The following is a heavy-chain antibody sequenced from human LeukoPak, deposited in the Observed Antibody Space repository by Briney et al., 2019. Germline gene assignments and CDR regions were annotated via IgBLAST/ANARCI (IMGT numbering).Heavy chain of an antibody. CDR3: AREAVTRNYFDY. J-gene: IGHJ4*02. Sequence: GGSLRLSCAASGFTFSSYAMSWVRQAPGKGLEWVSIIFSGGSTYYADSVKGRFTISRDNSKNTLYLQMNSLRAEDTAVYYCAREAVTRNYFDYWGQGTLVTVSS. CDR1: GFTFSSYA. CDR2: IFSGGST. D-gene: IGHD4-17*01. V-gene: IGHV3-53*01.